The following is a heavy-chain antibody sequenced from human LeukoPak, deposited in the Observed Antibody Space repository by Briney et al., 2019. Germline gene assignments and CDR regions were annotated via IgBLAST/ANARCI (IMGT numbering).Heavy chain of an antibody. D-gene: IGHD2-2*01. CDR1: GLTFSSYS. V-gene: IGHV3-66*01. J-gene: IGHJ4*02. CDR2: IYSGGGA. Sequence: GGSLRLSCAASGLTFSSYSMNWVRQAPGKGLEWVSIIYSGGGAYYADSVKGRFTISRDNSKNTLYLQMNSLRAEDTAVYYCARLIRYCSSTSCYVPDYWGQGTLVTVSS. CDR3: ARLIRYCSSTSCYVPDY.